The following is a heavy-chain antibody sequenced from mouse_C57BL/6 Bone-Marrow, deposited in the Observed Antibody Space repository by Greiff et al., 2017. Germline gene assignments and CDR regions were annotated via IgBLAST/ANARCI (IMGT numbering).Heavy chain of an antibody. CDR1: GYTFTSYW. CDR3: ARDYGRSCDY. D-gene: IGHD1-1*01. V-gene: IGHV1-50*01. CDR2: IDPSDSYT. J-gene: IGHJ2*01. Sequence: VQLQQPGAELVKPGASVKLSCKASGYTFTSYWMQWVKQRPGQGLEWIGEIDPSDSYTNYNQKFKGKATLTVDTSSSTAYMQLSSLTSEDSAVYYFARDYGRSCDYWGQGTTLTVSS.